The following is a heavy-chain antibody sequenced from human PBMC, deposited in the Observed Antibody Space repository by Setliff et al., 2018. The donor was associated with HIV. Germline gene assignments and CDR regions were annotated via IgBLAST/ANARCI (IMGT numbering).Heavy chain of an antibody. Sequence: PSETLSLTCTVSGDSVSSAXXXWSWIRQPPGKGLEWIGYIYYSGSTNYNPSLKSRVPISVDTSKNHFSLKLRSVTAADTAVYYCAQLGMVDDFDYWGQGTLVTSPQ. CDR3: AQLGMVDDFDY. D-gene: IGHD1-1*01. J-gene: IGHJ4*02. CDR1: GDSVSSAXXX. CDR2: IYYSGST. V-gene: IGHV4-61*03.